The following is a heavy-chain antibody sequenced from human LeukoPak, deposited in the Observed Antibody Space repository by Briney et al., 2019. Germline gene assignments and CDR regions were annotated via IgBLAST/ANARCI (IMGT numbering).Heavy chain of an antibody. V-gene: IGHV1-46*01. D-gene: IGHD3-10*01. CDR3: ARHGFGELLAPYYYSYGMDV. J-gene: IGHJ6*04. CDR1: GYTFTSYY. Sequence: ASVKVSCKASGYTFTSYYMHWVRQAPGQGLEWMGIINPSGGSTSYAQKFQGRVTMTRDTSTSTVYMELSSLRSEDTAVYYCARHGFGELLAPYYYSYGMDVWGKGTTVTVSS. CDR2: INPSGGST.